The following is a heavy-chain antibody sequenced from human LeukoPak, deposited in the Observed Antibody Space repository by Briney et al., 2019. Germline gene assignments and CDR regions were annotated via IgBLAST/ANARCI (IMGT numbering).Heavy chain of an antibody. Sequence: PEASVKVSCKASGRLFTSYGIAWVRQAPGGGLEWVGWISNFDGDTKVAENLQGRVTLTTDSSTSTAYMVLTNLKFDDTAVYYCVRARGCSNCVLTDGFDSWGQGTKVTVSS. J-gene: IGHJ3*01. CDR2: ISNFDGDT. D-gene: IGHD6-13*01. V-gene: IGHV1-18*01. CDR1: GRLFTSYG. CDR3: VRARGCSNCVLTDGFDS.